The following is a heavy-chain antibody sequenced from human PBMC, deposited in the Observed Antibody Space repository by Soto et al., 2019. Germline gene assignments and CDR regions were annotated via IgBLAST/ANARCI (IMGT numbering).Heavy chain of an antibody. Sequence: QVQLVESGGGVVQPGRSLRLSCAASGFTFSSYGMHWVRQAPGKGLEWVAVISYDGSNKYYADSVKGRFTISRDNSKNMLYVQLNSLRAEDTAVYYCSKDGLSCSGGSCYGHAAYYYYYYYMDVWGKGTTVTVSS. CDR3: SKDGLSCSGGSCYGHAAYYYYYYYMDV. J-gene: IGHJ6*03. CDR2: ISYDGSNK. V-gene: IGHV3-30*18. CDR1: GFTFSSYG. D-gene: IGHD2-15*01.